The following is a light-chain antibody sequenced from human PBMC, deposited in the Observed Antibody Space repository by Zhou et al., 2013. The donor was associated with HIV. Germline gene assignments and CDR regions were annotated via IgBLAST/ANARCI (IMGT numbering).Light chain of an antibody. CDR1: QSISSSY. Sequence: EIVLTQSPGTLSLSPGERVTLSCRASQSISSSYLAWYQQKPGQAPRLLIYGASSRATGIPDRFSGSGSGTDFTLTISRLEPEDFAVYYCQQYGSSPGTFGQGDQGGNQT. V-gene: IGKV3-20*01. J-gene: IGKJ1*01. CDR3: QQYGSSPGT. CDR2: GAS.